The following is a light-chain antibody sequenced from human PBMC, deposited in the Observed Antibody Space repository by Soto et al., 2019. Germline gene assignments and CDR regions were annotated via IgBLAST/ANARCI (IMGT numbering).Light chain of an antibody. CDR3: QKYDSAPWT. CDR1: QGISNY. V-gene: IGKV1-27*01. CDR2: AAS. J-gene: IGKJ1*01. Sequence: DIPMTQSPSSLSASVRDRVTITCRASQGISNYLAWYQQKPGKVPKLLIYAASTLQSGVPSRFSGSGSGTDFSLTISSLQPEDVATYYCQKYDSAPWTFGQGTKVEIK.